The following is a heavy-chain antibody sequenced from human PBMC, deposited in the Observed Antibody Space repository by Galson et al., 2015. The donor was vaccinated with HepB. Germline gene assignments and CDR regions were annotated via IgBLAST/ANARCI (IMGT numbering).Heavy chain of an antibody. CDR3: ARPQVLPAAIWFDP. Sequence: SLRLSCAASGFTFSRYTMTWVRQAPGKGLEWVSSISTSSSYIYYADSVRGRFTISRDNAKNSLSLQMNSLRAEDTAVYYCARPQVLPAAIWFDPWGQGTLVTVSS. D-gene: IGHD2-2*01. J-gene: IGHJ5*02. CDR1: GFTFSRYT. V-gene: IGHV3-21*01. CDR2: ISTSSSYI.